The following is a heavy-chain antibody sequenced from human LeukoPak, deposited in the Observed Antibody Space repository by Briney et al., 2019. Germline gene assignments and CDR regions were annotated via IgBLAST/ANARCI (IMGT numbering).Heavy chain of an antibody. Sequence: PGRSLRLSCAASGFTFDDYAMHWVRQAPGKGLEWVSGISWNSGSIGYADSVKGRFTISRDNAKNSLYLQMNSLRAEDTAVYYCARGDHNWNYAQSSPPDYWGQGTLVTVSS. CDR1: GFTFDDYA. D-gene: IGHD1-7*01. V-gene: IGHV3-9*01. CDR3: ARGDHNWNYAQSSPPDY. CDR2: ISWNSGSI. J-gene: IGHJ4*02.